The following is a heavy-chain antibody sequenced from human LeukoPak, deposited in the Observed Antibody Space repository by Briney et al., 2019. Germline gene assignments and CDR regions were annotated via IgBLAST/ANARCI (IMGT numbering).Heavy chain of an antibody. D-gene: IGHD3-10*02. Sequence: GFLSLSCAASGFTFSSYTMNWVRQAPGKGLEWVSYISSSGSTIYYADSVKGRFTISRDNAKNSLYLQMNGLRAEDTAVYYCAELGITMIGGVWGKGTTVTISS. CDR2: ISSSGSTI. J-gene: IGHJ6*04. V-gene: IGHV3-48*03. CDR3: AELGITMIGGV. CDR1: GFTFSSYT.